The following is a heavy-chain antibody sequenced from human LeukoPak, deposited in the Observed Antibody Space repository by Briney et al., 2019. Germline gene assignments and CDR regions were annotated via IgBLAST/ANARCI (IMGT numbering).Heavy chain of an antibody. CDR3: ARRRYYDGSGYLE. CDR1: GDSVSRSDSY. Sequence: PSETLSLTCSVSGDSVSRSDSYWDWIRQPPGKGLEWIGTIYYSGRTYYSPSLKSRVTMSVDPSNNQFSLNLGSVTAADTAVYYCARRRYYDGSGYLEWGQGTLLSVSS. CDR2: IYYSGRT. J-gene: IGHJ1*01. V-gene: IGHV4-39*01. D-gene: IGHD3-22*01.